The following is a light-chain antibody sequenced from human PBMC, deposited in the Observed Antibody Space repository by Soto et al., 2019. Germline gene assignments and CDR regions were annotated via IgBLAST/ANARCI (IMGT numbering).Light chain of an antibody. CDR1: QSVSSK. J-gene: IGKJ4*01. Sequence: EIVMTQSPATLSVSPGERATLSCRASQSVSSKLAWYQQKPGQAPRLLIYGASTRATGIPARFSGSGSGTEFTLTISSLQSEDFAVYYCHQYDTWPLTFGGGPRWRSN. CDR3: HQYDTWPLT. CDR2: GAS. V-gene: IGKV3-15*01.